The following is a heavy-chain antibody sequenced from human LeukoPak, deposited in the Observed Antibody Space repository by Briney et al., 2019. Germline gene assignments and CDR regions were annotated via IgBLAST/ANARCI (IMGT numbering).Heavy chain of an antibody. CDR1: EFTFSSYA. D-gene: IGHD3-10*01. CDR3: AGWFGEFGTYYFDY. Sequence: GGSLRLSCAASEFTFSSYAMSWVRQAPGKGLEWVSAISGSGGSTYYADSVKGRFTISRDNSKNTLYLQMNSLRAEDTAVYYCAGWFGEFGTYYFDYWGQGTLVTVSS. J-gene: IGHJ4*02. CDR2: ISGSGGST. V-gene: IGHV3-23*01.